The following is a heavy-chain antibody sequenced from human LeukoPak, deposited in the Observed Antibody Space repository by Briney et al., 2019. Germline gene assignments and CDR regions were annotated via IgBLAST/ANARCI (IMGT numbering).Heavy chain of an antibody. CDR1: GGSISSYS. J-gene: IGHJ4*02. V-gene: IGHV4-59*01. CDR2: VYYSGST. CDR3: ARERRDGYKVYFDY. D-gene: IGHD5-24*01. Sequence: SETLSLTCTVSGGSISSYSWSWIRQPPGKGLEWIGYVYYSGSTNYNPSLKSRVTISVDTSKNQFSLRLSSVTAADTAVYYCARERRDGYKVYFDYWGQGTLVTVSS.